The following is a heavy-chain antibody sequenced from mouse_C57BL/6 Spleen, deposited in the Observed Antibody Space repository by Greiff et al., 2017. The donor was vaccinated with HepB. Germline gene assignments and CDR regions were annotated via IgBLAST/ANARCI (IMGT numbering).Heavy chain of an antibody. CDR1: GYAFSSYW. V-gene: IGHV1-80*01. Sequence: QVQLKESGAELVKPGASVKISCKASGYAFSSYWMNWVKQRPGKGLEWIGQIYPGDGDTNYNGKFKGKATLTADKSSSTAYMQLSSLTSEDSAVYFCARSDYYGHYFDYWGQGTTLTVSS. CDR3: ARSDYYGHYFDY. J-gene: IGHJ2*01. D-gene: IGHD1-1*01. CDR2: IYPGDGDT.